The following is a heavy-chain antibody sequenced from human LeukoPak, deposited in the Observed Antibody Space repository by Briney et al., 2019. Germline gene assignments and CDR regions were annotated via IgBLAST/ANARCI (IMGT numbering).Heavy chain of an antibody. CDR1: GHTFTGYY. J-gene: IGHJ4*02. Sequence: ASVKVSCKASGHTFTGYYMHWVRQAPGQGLEWMGWINPNSGGTNYAQKFQGRVTMTRDTSISTAYMELSRLRSDDTAVYYCARVVAATPESDYWGQGTLVTVSS. V-gene: IGHV1-2*02. CDR3: ARVVAATPESDY. D-gene: IGHD2-15*01. CDR2: INPNSGGT.